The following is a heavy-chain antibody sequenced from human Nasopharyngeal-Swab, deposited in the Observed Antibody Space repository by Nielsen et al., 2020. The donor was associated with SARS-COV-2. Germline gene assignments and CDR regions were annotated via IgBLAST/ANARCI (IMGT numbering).Heavy chain of an antibody. D-gene: IGHD4-23*01. Sequence: VRQMPGKGLGWVSVIYSGGSTYYADSVKGRFTISRDNSKNTLYLQMNSLRAEDTAVYYCARDKGGNSPPYYFDYWGQGTLVTVSS. CDR3: ARDKGGNSPPYYFDY. V-gene: IGHV3-53*01. CDR2: IYSGGST. J-gene: IGHJ4*02.